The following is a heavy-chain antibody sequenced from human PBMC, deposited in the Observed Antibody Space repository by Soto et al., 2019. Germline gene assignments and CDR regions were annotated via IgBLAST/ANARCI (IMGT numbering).Heavy chain of an antibody. CDR3: ARDRAAAGPHGMDV. Sequence: EVQLVESGGGLVKPGGSLRLSCAASGFTFSSYSMNWVRQAPGKGLEWISSISSSSSYIYYADSVKGRFTISRDNSKNSRCLQMNSLRAEDTAVYYCARDRAAAGPHGMDVWGQGTTVTVSS. V-gene: IGHV3-21*01. CDR2: ISSSSSYI. CDR1: GFTFSSYS. J-gene: IGHJ6*02. D-gene: IGHD6-13*01.